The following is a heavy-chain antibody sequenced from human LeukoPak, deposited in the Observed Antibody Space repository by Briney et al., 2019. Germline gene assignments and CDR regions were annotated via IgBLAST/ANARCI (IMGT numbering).Heavy chain of an antibody. Sequence: SVKVSCKASGFTFTSSAMQWVRQARGQRLEWIGWIDVGSGNTNYAQKFQERVTITRDMSTSTAYMELSSLRSEDTAVYYCAAFDNYYDSSGYDGWGQGTLVTVSS. CDR3: AAFDNYYDSSGYDG. J-gene: IGHJ4*02. CDR1: GFTFTSSA. D-gene: IGHD3-22*01. V-gene: IGHV1-58*02. CDR2: IDVGSGNT.